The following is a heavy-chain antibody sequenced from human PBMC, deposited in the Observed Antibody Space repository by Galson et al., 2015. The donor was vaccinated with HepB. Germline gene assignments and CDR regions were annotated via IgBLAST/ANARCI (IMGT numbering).Heavy chain of an antibody. D-gene: IGHD1-26*01. CDR1: GFTFSSYA. CDR2: ISSNGGST. V-gene: IGHV3-64D*06. Sequence: GFTFSSYAMHWVRQAPGKGLEYVSAISSNGGSTYYADSVKGRFTISRDNSKNTLYLQMSSLRAEDTAVYYCVKDHSGSYPDYWGQGTLVTVSS. J-gene: IGHJ4*02. CDR3: VKDHSGSYPDY.